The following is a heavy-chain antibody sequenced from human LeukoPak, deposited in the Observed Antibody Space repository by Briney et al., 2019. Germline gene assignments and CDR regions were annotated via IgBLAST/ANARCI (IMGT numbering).Heavy chain of an antibody. CDR2: SADGSTTK. V-gene: IGHV3-11*04. J-gene: IGHJ4*02. Sequence: GGSLRLSCAASGFTFSDYYMSWIRQAPGKGLEWVSYSADGSTTKYYADSVKGRFIISRDNAKKSLYLKMNSLRVEDTAVYYCARRSLEGFDYWGQGTLVTVSS. D-gene: IGHD3-16*02. CDR1: GFTFSDYY. CDR3: ARRSLEGFDY.